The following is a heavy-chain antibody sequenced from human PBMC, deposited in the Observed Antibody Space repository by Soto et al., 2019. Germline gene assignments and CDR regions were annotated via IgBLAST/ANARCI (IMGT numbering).Heavy chain of an antibody. V-gene: IGHV4-39*01. CDR2: IYYSGST. D-gene: IGHD3-10*01. CDR3: ARQGYYGSGSSEDDAFDI. J-gene: IGHJ3*02. Sequence: SETLSLTCTVSVGSISSISYYWGWIRQPPGKGLEWIGSIYYSGSTYYNPSLKSRVTISVDTSKNQFSLKLSSVTAADTAVYYCARQGYYGSGSSEDDAFDIWGQGTMVTV. CDR1: VGSISSISYY.